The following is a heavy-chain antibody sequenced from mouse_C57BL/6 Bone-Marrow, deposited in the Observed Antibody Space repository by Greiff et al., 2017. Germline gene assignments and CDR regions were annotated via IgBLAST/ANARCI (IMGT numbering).Heavy chain of an antibody. D-gene: IGHD1-2*01. J-gene: IGHJ4*01. CDR2: IHPNSGST. CDR1: GYTFTSYW. CDR3: ARGITTAFYAMDY. V-gene: IGHV1-64*01. Sequence: QVQLQQPGAELVKPGASVKLSCKASGYTFTSYWMHWVKQRPGQGLEWIGMIHPNSGSTNYNEKFKSKATLTVDTSSSTAYMELHSLTSEDSAVYFCARGITTAFYAMDYWGQGTSVTVSS.